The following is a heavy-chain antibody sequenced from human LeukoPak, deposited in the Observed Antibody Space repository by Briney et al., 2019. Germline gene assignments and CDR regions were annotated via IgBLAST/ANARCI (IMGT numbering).Heavy chain of an antibody. CDR3: AKEQSITIFGVVTPDYYFDY. CDR1: GFTFSSYA. D-gene: IGHD3-3*01. Sequence: GGSLRLSCAASGFTFSSYAMSWVRQAPGKGLKWVSAISGSGGSTYYADSVKGRFTISRDNSKNTLYLQMNSLRAEDTAVYYCAKEQSITIFGVVTPDYYFDYWGQGTLVTVSS. V-gene: IGHV3-23*01. J-gene: IGHJ4*02. CDR2: ISGSGGST.